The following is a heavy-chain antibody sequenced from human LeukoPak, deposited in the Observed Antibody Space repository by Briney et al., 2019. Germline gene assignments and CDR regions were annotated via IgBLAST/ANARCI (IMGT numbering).Heavy chain of an antibody. J-gene: IGHJ5*02. V-gene: IGHV3-21*01. CDR1: GFTFSSYS. Sequence: PGGSLRLSCAASGFTFSSYSMNWVRQAPGKGLEWVSSISSSSSYIYYADSVKGRFTISRDNAKSSLYLQMNSLRAEDTAVYYCARGHSSGWYGWFDPWGQGTLVTVSS. CDR2: ISSSSSYI. D-gene: IGHD6-19*01. CDR3: ARGHSSGWYGWFDP.